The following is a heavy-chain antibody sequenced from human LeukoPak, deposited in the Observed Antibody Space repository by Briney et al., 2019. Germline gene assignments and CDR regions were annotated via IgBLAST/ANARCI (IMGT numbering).Heavy chain of an antibody. J-gene: IGHJ3*02. Sequence: GESLKISCKGSGYSFTSYWIGWVRQMPGKGLEWMGIVYPGDSDTRYSPSFQGQVTISADKSISTAYLQWSSLKASDTAMYYCAGQWELLGNSRAFDIWGQGTMVTVSS. CDR3: AGQWELLGNSRAFDI. CDR2: VYPGDSDT. V-gene: IGHV5-51*01. CDR1: GYSFTSYW. D-gene: IGHD1-26*01.